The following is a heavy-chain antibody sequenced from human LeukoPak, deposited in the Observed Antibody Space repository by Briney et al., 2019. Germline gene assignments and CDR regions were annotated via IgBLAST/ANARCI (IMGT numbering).Heavy chain of an antibody. CDR2: IYYSGST. CDR1: GASVNSGSSY. D-gene: IGHD4-17*01. V-gene: IGHV4-61*01. J-gene: IGHJ4*02. CDR3: ARENRGQTYGSLLDY. Sequence: SETLSLTCTVSGASVNSGSSYWSWIRQPPGKGPEWIGNIYYSGSTHYNPSLKSRVTMSLDTSKSEFSLKLSSLTAADTAMYFCARENRGQTYGSLLDYWGQGTLVTVSS.